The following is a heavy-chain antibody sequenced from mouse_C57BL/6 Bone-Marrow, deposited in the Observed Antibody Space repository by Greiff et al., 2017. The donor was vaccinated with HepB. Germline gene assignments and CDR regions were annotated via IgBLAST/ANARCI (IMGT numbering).Heavy chain of an antibody. D-gene: IGHD1-1*01. Sequence: QVQLQQPGAELVKPGASVKLSCKASGYTFTSYWMQWVKQRPGQGLEWIGEIDPSDSYTNYNQKFKGKATLTVDTSSSTAYMQLSSLTSEDSAVYYCARSGDYYGSSIYARDYWGQGTSVTVSS. CDR2: IDPSDSYT. CDR1: GYTFTSYW. J-gene: IGHJ4*01. V-gene: IGHV1-50*01. CDR3: ARSGDYYGSSIYARDY.